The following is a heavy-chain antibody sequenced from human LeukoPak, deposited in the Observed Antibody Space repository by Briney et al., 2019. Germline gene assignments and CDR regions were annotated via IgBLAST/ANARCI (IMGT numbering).Heavy chain of an antibody. D-gene: IGHD3-10*01. CDR1: GFTLSSLA. CDR2: IHNSGTT. CDR3: ARRYYYNLGSFPFDF. Sequence: GSLRLSCAASGFTLSSLAMHWVRQAPGKGLEWIGEIHNSGTTNYNPSLNSRVTISEDTSKNQFYLNLSSVTAADTAVYYCARRYYYNLGSFPFDFWGQGTLVTVSS. V-gene: IGHV4-34*01. J-gene: IGHJ4*02.